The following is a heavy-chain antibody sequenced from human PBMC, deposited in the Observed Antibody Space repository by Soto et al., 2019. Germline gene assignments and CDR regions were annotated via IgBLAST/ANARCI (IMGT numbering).Heavy chain of an antibody. CDR1: GYTFTSYG. D-gene: IGHD3-3*01. J-gene: IGHJ6*02. Sequence: ASVKVSCKASGYTFTSYGISWVRQAPGQGLEWMGWISAYNGNTNYAQKLQGRVTMTTDTSTSTAYMELRSLRSDDTAVYSCARDGYYDFWSGYSYGMDVWGQGTTVTVSS. CDR3: ARDGYYDFWSGYSYGMDV. CDR2: ISAYNGNT. V-gene: IGHV1-18*01.